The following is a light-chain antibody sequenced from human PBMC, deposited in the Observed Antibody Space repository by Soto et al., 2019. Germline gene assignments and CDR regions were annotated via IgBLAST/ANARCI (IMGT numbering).Light chain of an antibody. CDR1: QSITSNY. CDR3: QQYGSSTLT. V-gene: IGKV3-20*01. Sequence: EIVLTQSPGTLSLSPGDRATLSCRASQSITSNYLAWYQQKPGQPPRLLIYGASSRAIGIPGRFSGSGSGTDFSLTISRLEPEDFAVYYCQQYGSSTLTFGGGTKVEIK. J-gene: IGKJ4*01. CDR2: GAS.